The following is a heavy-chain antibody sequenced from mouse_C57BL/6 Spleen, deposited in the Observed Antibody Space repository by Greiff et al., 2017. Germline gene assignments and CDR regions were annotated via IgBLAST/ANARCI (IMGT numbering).Heavy chain of an antibody. D-gene: IGHD2-4*01. CDR3: ARYDYDYAMDY. V-gene: IGHV1-80*01. J-gene: IGHJ4*01. CDR1: GYAFSSYW. CDR2: IYPGDGDT. Sequence: QVQLQQSGAELVKPGASVKISCKASGYAFSSYWMNWVKQRPGKGLEWIGQIYPGDGDTNYNGKFKGKATLTADKSSSTAYMQLSSLTAEDSAVYFCARYDYDYAMDYWGQGTSVTVSS.